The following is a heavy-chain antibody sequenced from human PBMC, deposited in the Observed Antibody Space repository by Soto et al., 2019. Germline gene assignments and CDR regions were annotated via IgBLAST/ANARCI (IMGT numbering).Heavy chain of an antibody. Sequence: QVQLQESGPGLVMPSETLSLTCTVSGDSISGSPYFWGWIRQPPGKRLEWIGSIFYDGYTLYTPSLKSRLTMSVDTSKIQFAPNLTSVAAADTAMYFCARLQAAVTHYWGQGILVTVSS. CDR2: IFYDGYT. CDR1: GDSISGSPYF. D-gene: IGHD6-13*01. CDR3: ARLQAAVTHY. J-gene: IGHJ4*02. V-gene: IGHV4-39*01.